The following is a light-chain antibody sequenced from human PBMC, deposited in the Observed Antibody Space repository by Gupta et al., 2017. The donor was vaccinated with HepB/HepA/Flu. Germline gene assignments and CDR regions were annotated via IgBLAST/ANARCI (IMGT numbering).Light chain of an antibody. CDR1: RSNIGAGFD. J-gene: IGLJ2*01. CDR3: QSFDSGLSGLV. Sequence: QPVLTQPPSVSGAPGQRVTISCTWRRSNIGAGFDVHWYQQLPGTAPKLLVFGNDNRPSGVPDRFSASESGTSASLVITGLLAEDEGDYYCQSFDSGLSGLVFGGGTKLTVL. CDR2: GND. V-gene: IGLV1-40*01.